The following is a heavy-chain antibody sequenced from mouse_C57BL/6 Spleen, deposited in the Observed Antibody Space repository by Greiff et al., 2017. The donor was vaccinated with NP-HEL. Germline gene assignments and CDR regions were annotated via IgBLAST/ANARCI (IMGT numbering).Heavy chain of an antibody. CDR1: GYTFTSYW. CDR3: ASAYYSNYVRAMDY. CDR2: INPSNGGT. J-gene: IGHJ4*01. Sequence: QVHVKQPGTELVKPGASVKLSCKASGYTFTSYWMHWVKQRPGQGLEWIGNINPSNGGTNYNEKFKSKATLTVDKSSSTAYMQLSSLTSEDSAVYYCASAYYSNYVRAMDYWGQGTSVTVSS. D-gene: IGHD2-5*01. V-gene: IGHV1-53*01.